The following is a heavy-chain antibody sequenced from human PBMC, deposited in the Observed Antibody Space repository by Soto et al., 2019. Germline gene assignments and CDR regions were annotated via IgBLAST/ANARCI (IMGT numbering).Heavy chain of an antibody. Sequence: SETLSLTCAVYGGSFSGYYWSWIRQPPGKGLEWIGEINHSGSTNYNPSLKSRVTISVDTSKNQFSLKLSSVTAADTAVYYCVKDGDYYYGMDVWGQGTTVTVSS. D-gene: IGHD4-17*01. V-gene: IGHV4-34*01. CDR3: VKDGDYYYGMDV. CDR1: GGSFSGYY. J-gene: IGHJ6*02. CDR2: INHSGST.